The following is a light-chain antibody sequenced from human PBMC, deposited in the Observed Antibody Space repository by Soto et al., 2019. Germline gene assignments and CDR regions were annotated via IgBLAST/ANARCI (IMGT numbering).Light chain of an antibody. Sequence: DIVLTQSPGTLSASPGERVILSCRASQSVVNSYLAWFQHKPGQAPRLLIHDASRRATGIPDRFSGSGSGTDFTLTISRLEPEDFAMYYCQQYGDSPFTFGPGTRVDIK. CDR2: DAS. J-gene: IGKJ3*01. CDR1: QSVVNSY. CDR3: QQYGDSPFT. V-gene: IGKV3-20*01.